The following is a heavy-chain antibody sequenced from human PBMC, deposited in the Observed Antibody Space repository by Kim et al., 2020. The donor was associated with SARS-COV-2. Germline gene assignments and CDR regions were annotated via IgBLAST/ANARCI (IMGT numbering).Heavy chain of an antibody. CDR2: IYYSGST. CDR1: GGSISSYY. CDR3: ARADYDILTGYRDY. Sequence: SETLSLTCTVSGGSISSYYWSWIRQPPGKGLEWIGYIYYSGSTNYNPSLKSRVTISVDTSKNQFSLKLSSVTAADTAVYYCARADYDILTGYRDYWGQGTLVTVSS. J-gene: IGHJ4*02. D-gene: IGHD3-9*01. V-gene: IGHV4-59*08.